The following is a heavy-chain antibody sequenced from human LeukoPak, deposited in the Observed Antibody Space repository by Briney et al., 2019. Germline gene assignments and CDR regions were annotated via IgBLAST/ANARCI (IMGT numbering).Heavy chain of an antibody. CDR2: IDQDGSEK. CDR3: ARGTNEYPGSDY. Sequence: GGSLRLSCAASGFTFSNYWMNWVRQAPGKGLEWVANIDQDGSEKHFVDSVKGRFTISRDNAKNSVFLEMNSLRAEDTAVYYCARGTNEYPGSDYWGQGTLVTVPS. V-gene: IGHV3-7*01. D-gene: IGHD1-14*01. J-gene: IGHJ4*02. CDR1: GFTFSNYW.